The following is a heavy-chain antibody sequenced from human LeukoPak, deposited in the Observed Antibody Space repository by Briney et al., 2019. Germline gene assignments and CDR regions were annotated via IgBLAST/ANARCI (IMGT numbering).Heavy chain of an antibody. D-gene: IGHD6-13*01. J-gene: IGHJ4*02. CDR3: ARAPGHSSILFDY. Sequence: SQTLSLACTVSGGSISSGSYYWSWIRQPAGKGLEWIGHIYTSGSTNYNPSLKSRVTISVDTSKNQFSLKLSSVTAADTAVYYCARAPGHSSILFDYWGQGTLVTVSS. V-gene: IGHV4-61*09. CDR2: IYTSGST. CDR1: GGSISSGSYY.